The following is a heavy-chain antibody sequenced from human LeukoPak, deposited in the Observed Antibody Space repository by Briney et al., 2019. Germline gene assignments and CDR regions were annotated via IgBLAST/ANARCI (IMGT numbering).Heavy chain of an antibody. CDR2: ISTYNGNT. CDR1: GYTFTGYY. V-gene: IGHV1-18*04. CDR3: ARGFRCISTTCYTNWFGP. J-gene: IGHJ5*02. D-gene: IGHD2-2*02. Sequence: ASVKVSCKASGYTFTGYYMHWVRQAPGQGLEWMGWISTYNGNTKYAQNLQGRVTMTTDTSTSTTYMELRGLKSDDTAVYYCARGFRCISTTCYTNWFGPWGQGTLVTVSS.